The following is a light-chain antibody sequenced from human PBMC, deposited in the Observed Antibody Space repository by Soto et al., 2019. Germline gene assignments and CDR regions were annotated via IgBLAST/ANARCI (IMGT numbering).Light chain of an antibody. V-gene: IGLV2-14*03. CDR2: DVS. J-gene: IGLJ2*01. CDR3: SSYTSSNTLV. CDR1: SSDVGSYNY. Sequence: HSVLTQPASVSGSPGQSITISCTGTSSDVGSYNYVSWYQHHPGEAPKLMIYDVSSRPSGVSNRFSGSKSGNTASLTISGLQAEDEADYYCSSYTSSNTLVFGGGTQLTVL.